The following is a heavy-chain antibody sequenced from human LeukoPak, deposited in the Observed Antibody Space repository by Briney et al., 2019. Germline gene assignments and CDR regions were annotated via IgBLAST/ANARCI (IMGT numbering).Heavy chain of an antibody. D-gene: IGHD3-10*01. CDR3: ARGVGPMVRGVITKYWFDP. CDR2: ISSSSSTI. V-gene: IGHV3-48*04. CDR1: GFTFSSYS. Sequence: GGSLRLSCAASGFTFSSYSMNWVRQAPGKGLEWVSYISSSSSTIYYADSVKGRFTISRDNAKNSLYLQMNSLRAEDTAVYYCARGVGPMVRGVITKYWFDPWGQGTLVTVSS. J-gene: IGHJ5*02.